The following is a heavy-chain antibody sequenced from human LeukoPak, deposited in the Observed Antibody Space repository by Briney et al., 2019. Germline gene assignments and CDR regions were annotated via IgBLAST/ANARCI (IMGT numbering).Heavy chain of an antibody. J-gene: IGHJ4*02. CDR1: GFTVSSNY. CDR3: AKVFQIGDRHYFDY. Sequence: GGSLRLSCAASGFTVSSNYMSWVRQAPGKGLEWVSVIYSGGSTYYADSVKGRFTISRDNSKNTLYLQMNNLKTEDTAVYYCAKVFQIGDRHYFDYWGQGTLVTVSS. CDR2: IYSGGST. V-gene: IGHV3-53*05. D-gene: IGHD3-16*01.